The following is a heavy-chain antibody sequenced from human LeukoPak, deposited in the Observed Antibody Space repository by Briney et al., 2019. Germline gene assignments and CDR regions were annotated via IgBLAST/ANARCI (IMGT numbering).Heavy chain of an antibody. J-gene: IGHJ4*02. V-gene: IGHV3-23*01. CDR2: IRGSGGTT. D-gene: IGHD4-11*01. CDR1: GFTFRGHG. CDR3: AKDAAANVDYPYYFDY. Sequence: GGTLRLSCAASGFTFRGHGMSWVRQAPGKGLEWVSAIRGSGGTTYYADSVKGRFTISRDNSRTTLYLLMNSLRAEDTAVYYCAKDAAANVDYPYYFDYWGQGALVTVSS.